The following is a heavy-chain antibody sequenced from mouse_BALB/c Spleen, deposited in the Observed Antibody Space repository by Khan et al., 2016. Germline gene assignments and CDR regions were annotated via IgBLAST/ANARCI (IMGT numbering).Heavy chain of an antibody. CDR2: INPSTGYT. Sequence: QVQLQQSGAELAKPGASVKMSCKASGYTFTSYWMHWVKQRPGQGLEWIGYINPSTGYTEYNQKFKDKATLTADKSSSTAYMQLSSLTSEDSAVYYGATSYYYGRSYYAMDYWGQGTSVTVSS. J-gene: IGHJ4*01. CDR3: ATSYYYGRSYYAMDY. V-gene: IGHV1-7*01. D-gene: IGHD1-1*01. CDR1: GYTFTSYW.